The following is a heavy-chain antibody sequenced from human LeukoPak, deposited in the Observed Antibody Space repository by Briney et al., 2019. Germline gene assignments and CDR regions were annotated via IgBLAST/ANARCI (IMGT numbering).Heavy chain of an antibody. CDR2: IYYSGST. J-gene: IGHJ4*02. Sequence: SETLSLTCTVSGGSISSYYWSWIRQSPGKGLEWIGYIYYSGSTKYNPSLKSRVVISVDTSKKQFSLKLSSVTAADTAVYYCARLPSDLGYFDYWGQGTLVTVSS. D-gene: IGHD3-3*01. CDR1: GGSISSYY. V-gene: IGHV4-59*08. CDR3: ARLPSDLGYFDY.